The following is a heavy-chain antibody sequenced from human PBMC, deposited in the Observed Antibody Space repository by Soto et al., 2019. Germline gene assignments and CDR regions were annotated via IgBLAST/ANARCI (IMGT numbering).Heavy chain of an antibody. CDR1: GFSLTTSGVG. CDR3: AYLTCSGGSCYWFSFSGMDV. V-gene: IGHV2-5*02. J-gene: IGHJ6*02. D-gene: IGHD2-15*01. Sequence: QITLKESGPTLVKPTQTLTLTCTFSGFSLTTSGVGVAWIRQPPGKALECLALIYWDDDKRYRPSLESRLTITEDTSKNQVVLTMTNMDSVDTATYYCAYLTCSGGSCYWFSFSGMDVWGQGTTVTVSS. CDR2: IYWDDDK.